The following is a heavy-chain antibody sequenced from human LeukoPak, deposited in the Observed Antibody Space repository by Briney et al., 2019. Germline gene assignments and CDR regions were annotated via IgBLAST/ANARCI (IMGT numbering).Heavy chain of an antibody. J-gene: IGHJ4*02. D-gene: IGHD1-26*01. CDR2: IKEDGSEE. Sequence: GGSLRLSCAASGFTFSSYWMSWVRQAPGKGLERVASIKEDGSEEYYVDSVRGRFTVSRDNAQNTLYLQMDSLRAEDTAVYYCARDRVGMTFWGQGALVTVSS. CDR3: ARDRVGMTF. CDR1: GFTFSSYW. V-gene: IGHV3-7*01.